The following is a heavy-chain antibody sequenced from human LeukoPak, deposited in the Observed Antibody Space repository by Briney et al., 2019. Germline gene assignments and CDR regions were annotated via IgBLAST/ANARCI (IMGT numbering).Heavy chain of an antibody. D-gene: IGHD5-18*01. CDR3: VRDLGVDTTMIFFDY. Sequence: ASVKVSCKASGYTFTSYGISWVRQAPGQGLEWMGWISAYNGNTNYPQKLQGRVTMTQDTSTSTAYMELRSLRSDDTAVYYCVRDLGVDTTMIFFDYWGQGTLVTVSS. J-gene: IGHJ4*02. CDR1: GYTFTSYG. V-gene: IGHV1-18*04. CDR2: ISAYNGNT.